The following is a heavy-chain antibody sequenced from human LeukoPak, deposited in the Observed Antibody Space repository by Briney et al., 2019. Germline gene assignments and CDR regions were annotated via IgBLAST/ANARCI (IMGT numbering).Heavy chain of an antibody. J-gene: IGHJ4*02. CDR3: ARRGESTSYGDYRFDY. Sequence: GGSLRLSCAASGFTFSNYAMSWVRKAPGRGLEWVSAISGSSGLTYYADSVKGRFTISRDNSKNTLFLQMNSLSAEDTAVYYCARRGESTSYGDYRFDYWGQGTLVTVSS. CDR2: ISGSSGLT. D-gene: IGHD4-17*01. V-gene: IGHV3-23*01. CDR1: GFTFSNYA.